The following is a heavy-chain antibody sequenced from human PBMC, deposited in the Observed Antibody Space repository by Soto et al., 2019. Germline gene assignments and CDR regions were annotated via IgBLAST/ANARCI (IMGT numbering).Heavy chain of an antibody. V-gene: IGHV4-4*02. CDR3: ARVPVVVAAVGGIDY. Sequence: QVQLQESSPGLVKTSGTLSLTCAVSGGSISSSNWWRWVRMPPGEGLEWIGEIYHRGSTYYNPSHKSRVTISVDKSKPQISLKLGSVTAADTAVYYCARVPVVVAAVGGIDYWGQGTLVTVAS. J-gene: IGHJ4*02. D-gene: IGHD2-21*02. CDR2: IYHRGST. CDR1: GGSISSSNW.